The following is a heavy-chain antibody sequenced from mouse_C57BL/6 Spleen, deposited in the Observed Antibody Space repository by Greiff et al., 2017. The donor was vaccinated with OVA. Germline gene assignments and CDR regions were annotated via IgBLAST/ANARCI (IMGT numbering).Heavy chain of an antibody. V-gene: IGHV1-53*01. CDR3: ARLYYGSRIDFDY. Sequence: VQLQQPGPELVKPGASVKLSCKASGYTFTSYWMHWVKQRPGQGLEWIGNINPSNGGTNYNEKFKSKATLTVDKSSSTAYMQLSSLTSEDSAVYYCARLYYGSRIDFDYWGQGTTLTVSS. J-gene: IGHJ2*01. D-gene: IGHD1-1*01. CDR1: GYTFTSYW. CDR2: INPSNGGT.